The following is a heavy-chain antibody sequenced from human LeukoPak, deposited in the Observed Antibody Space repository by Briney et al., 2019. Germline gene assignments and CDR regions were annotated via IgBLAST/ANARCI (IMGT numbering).Heavy chain of an antibody. CDR1: GDSVSNNSAA. CDR2: TYYRSKWYN. Sequence: SQTLSLTCAISGDSVSNNSAAWKWIRQSPSRGLEWLGRTYYRSKWYNDYPVSVKSRVTINPDTSKNQFSLQLKSVTPEDTAVYYCARALAREGYYFDYWDQGTLVTVSS. D-gene: IGHD3-16*01. J-gene: IGHJ4*02. CDR3: ARALAREGYYFDY. V-gene: IGHV6-1*01.